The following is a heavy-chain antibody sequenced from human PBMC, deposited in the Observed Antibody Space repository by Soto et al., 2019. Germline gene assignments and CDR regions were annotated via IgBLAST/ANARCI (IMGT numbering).Heavy chain of an antibody. J-gene: IGHJ5*02. CDR1: GFTGSSYA. V-gene: IGHV3-30-3*01. Sequence: GSLRLSGAASGFTGSSYAMHWVRQAPGKGLEWVAVISYDGSNKYYADSVKGRFTISRDNSKNTLYLQMNSLRAEDTAVYYCARDSGPYYDLWSGYYRMPTNWFDPWGQGTLVTVS. CDR2: ISYDGSNK. CDR3: ARDSGPYYDLWSGYYRMPTNWFDP. D-gene: IGHD3-3*01.